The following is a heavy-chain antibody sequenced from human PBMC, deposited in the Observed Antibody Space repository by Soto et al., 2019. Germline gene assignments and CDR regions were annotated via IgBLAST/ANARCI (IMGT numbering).Heavy chain of an antibody. Sequence: QVQLVQSGAEVKKPGSSVRVSCKASGGTLNSYTISWVRQAPGQGLEWMGGIIPVFGTTDYAQKFQGRVTITADQSTGTADLDRFSLRSEDTAIYYCSIINSYGRGDFWGQGTLVPVSS. J-gene: IGHJ4*02. V-gene: IGHV1-69*01. CDR1: GGTLNSYT. CDR2: IIPVFGTT. CDR3: SIINSYGRGDF. D-gene: IGHD4-17*01.